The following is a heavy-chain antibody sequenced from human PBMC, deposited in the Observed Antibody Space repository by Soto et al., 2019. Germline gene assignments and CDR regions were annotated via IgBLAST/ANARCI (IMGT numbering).Heavy chain of an antibody. V-gene: IGHV1-18*01. Sequence: QVQLVQSGAEVKKPGASVKVSCKASGYTFTSYGISWVRQAPGQGLEWMGWISAYNGNTNYAQKLQGRVTMTTDTSTSTAYVELRSLRSDDTAVYYCARADYGDDSGRTNWFDPWGQGTLVTVSS. CDR1: GYTFTSYG. D-gene: IGHD4-17*01. J-gene: IGHJ5*02. CDR3: ARADYGDDSGRTNWFDP. CDR2: ISAYNGNT.